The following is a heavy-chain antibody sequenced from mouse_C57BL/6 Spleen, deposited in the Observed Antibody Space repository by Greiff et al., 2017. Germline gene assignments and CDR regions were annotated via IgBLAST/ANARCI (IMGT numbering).Heavy chain of an antibody. Sequence: QVQLQQPGAELVMPGASVMLSCKASGYTFTSYWMHWVKQRPGQGLAWIGEIDPSDSYTNYNQKFKGKSTLTVDKSSSTAYMQLSSLTSEDSAVYYCTRFMTSPDLYVDVWGTGTTDTVSS. D-gene: IGHD1-1*01. J-gene: IGHJ1*03. CDR2: IDPSDSYT. V-gene: IGHV1-69*01. CDR1: GYTFTSYW. CDR3: TRFMTSPDLYVDV.